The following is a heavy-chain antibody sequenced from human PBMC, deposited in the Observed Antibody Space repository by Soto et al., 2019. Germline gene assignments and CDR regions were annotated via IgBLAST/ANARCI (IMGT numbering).Heavy chain of an antibody. Sequence: GGSLRLSCVASGFTFSSYAMHWVRQAPGKGLEWVAVISYDGSNKYYADSVKGRFTISRDNSKNTLYLQMNSLRAEDTAVYYCARAGKDIVVVVAATPSYYGMDVWGQGTTVTVSS. J-gene: IGHJ6*02. CDR3: ARAGKDIVVVVAATPSYYGMDV. V-gene: IGHV3-30-3*01. D-gene: IGHD2-15*01. CDR2: ISYDGSNK. CDR1: GFTFSSYA.